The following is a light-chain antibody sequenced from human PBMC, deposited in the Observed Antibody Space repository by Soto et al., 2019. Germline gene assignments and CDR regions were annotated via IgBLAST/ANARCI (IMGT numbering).Light chain of an antibody. Sequence: EIVMTQSPATLSVSPGERATLSCRASQSVSSNLAWYQQKPGQAPRLLIYGASTRATGIPARFSGSGFGTEFTLTISSLQSEDFAVYYCQQYNYWPPAFGPGTKVDIK. CDR2: GAS. CDR3: QQYNYWPPA. CDR1: QSVSSN. V-gene: IGKV3-15*01. J-gene: IGKJ3*01.